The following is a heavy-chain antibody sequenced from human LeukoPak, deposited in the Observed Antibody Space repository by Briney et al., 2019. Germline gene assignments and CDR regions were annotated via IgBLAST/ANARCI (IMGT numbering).Heavy chain of an antibody. D-gene: IGHD1/OR15-1a*01. CDR2: ISPDGNTD. Sequence: PGGSLRLSCAASGFTFSSLGIHWVRQAPGKGLEWVAAISPDGNTDYYSDSVKGRFTVSRDNSKNMIYLQMNSLRGEDSAVYYCARVNNFDDFWGQGTLVTVSS. CDR1: GFTFSSLG. J-gene: IGHJ4*02. CDR3: ARVNNFDDF. V-gene: IGHV3-30*03.